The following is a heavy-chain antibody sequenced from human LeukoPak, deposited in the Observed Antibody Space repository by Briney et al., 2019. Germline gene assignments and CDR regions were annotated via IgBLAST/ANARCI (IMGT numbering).Heavy chain of an antibody. CDR3: ARRMITFGGVIV. CDR1: GYTFTGYY. CDR2: INPNSGGT. J-gene: IGHJ4*02. Sequence: GASVKVSCRASGYTFTGYYMHWVRQAPGQGLEWMGRINPNSGGTNYAQKFQGRVTMTRDTSISTAYMELSRLRSDDTAVYYCARRMITFGGVIVWGQGTLVTVSS. V-gene: IGHV1-2*06. D-gene: IGHD3-16*02.